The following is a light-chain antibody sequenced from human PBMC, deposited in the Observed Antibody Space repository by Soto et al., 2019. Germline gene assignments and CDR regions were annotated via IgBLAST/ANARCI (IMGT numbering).Light chain of an antibody. CDR3: QTYTRYHP. V-gene: IGKV1-5*03. CDR2: KAS. Sequence: DIQMTQSPSTLSASVGDRVTITCRASQSISSWLAWYQQKPGKAPKLLIYKASSLESGVPSRFSGSGSGTEFTLTISSLQPDTFATYYCQTYTRYHPFGQGTKLEIK. J-gene: IGKJ2*01. CDR1: QSISSW.